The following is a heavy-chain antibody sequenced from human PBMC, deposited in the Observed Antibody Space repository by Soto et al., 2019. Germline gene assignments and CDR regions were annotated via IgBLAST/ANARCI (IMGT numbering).Heavy chain of an antibody. CDR2: INHSGST. D-gene: IGHD5-12*01. CDR1: GGSFSGYY. Sequence: SETLSLTCAVYGGSFSGYYWTWIRQPPGTGLEWIGEINHSGSTNYNPSLKSRVTISVDTSKNQFSLKLTSVTAADTAVYYCARVNSGYDLLDYWGQGTLVTVSS. J-gene: IGHJ4*02. V-gene: IGHV4-34*01. CDR3: ARVNSGYDLLDY.